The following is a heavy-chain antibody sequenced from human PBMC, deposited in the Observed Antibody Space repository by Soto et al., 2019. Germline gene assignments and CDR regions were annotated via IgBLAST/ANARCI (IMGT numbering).Heavy chain of an antibody. V-gene: IGHV1-46*03. CDR3: ARALHPYCSGGSCYAIPYYYYYYMDV. J-gene: IGHJ6*03. D-gene: IGHD2-15*01. CDR2: INPSGGST. Sequence: QVQLVQSGAEVKKPGASVKVSCKASGYTFTSYYMHWVRQAPGQGLEWMGIINPSGGSTSYAQKFQGRVTMTRDTSTSTVYMELSSLRSEDTAVYYCARALHPYCSGGSCYAIPYYYYYYMDVWGKGTTVTVSS. CDR1: GYTFTSYY.